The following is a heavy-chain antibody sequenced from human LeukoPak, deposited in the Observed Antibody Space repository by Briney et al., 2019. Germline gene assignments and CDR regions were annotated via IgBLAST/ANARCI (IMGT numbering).Heavy chain of an antibody. CDR3: ARASATVNSTPFDY. D-gene: IGHD5-12*01. J-gene: IGHJ4*02. CDR2: INHSGST. V-gene: IGHV4-34*01. Sequence: PSETLSLTCAVYGASFSGYYWSWIRQPPGKGLEWTGEINHSGSTNYNPSLKSRVTISVDTSKNQFSLKLSSVTAADTAVYYCARASATVNSTPFDYWGQGTLVTVSS. CDR1: GASFSGYY.